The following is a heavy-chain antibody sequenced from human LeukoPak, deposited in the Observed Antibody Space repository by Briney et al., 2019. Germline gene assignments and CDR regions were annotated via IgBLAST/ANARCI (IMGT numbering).Heavy chain of an antibody. CDR3: ATDLGATWNTADY. CDR2: FDPEDGET. Sequence: GASVKVSCRVSGYTLTELSMHWVRQAPGKGLEWMGGFDPEDGETIYAQKFQGRVTMTEDTSTDTAYMELSSLRSEDTAVYYCATDLGATWNTADYWGQGTLVTVSS. D-gene: IGHD1-26*01. J-gene: IGHJ4*02. V-gene: IGHV1-24*01. CDR1: GYTLTELS.